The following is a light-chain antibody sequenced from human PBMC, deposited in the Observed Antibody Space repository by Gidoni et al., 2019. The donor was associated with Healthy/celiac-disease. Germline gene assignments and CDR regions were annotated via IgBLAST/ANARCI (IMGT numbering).Light chain of an antibody. CDR2: AAS. Sequence: DIQMTQSPSSLSASVGDRATITCRASQGISSYLNWYQQKPGKAPKLLIYAASSLQSGVPSRFSGSGSGTDFTLTISSLQPEDFATYYCQQSYSTLITFGQGTRVEIK. CDR3: QQSYSTLIT. J-gene: IGKJ5*01. CDR1: QGISSY. V-gene: IGKV1-39*01.